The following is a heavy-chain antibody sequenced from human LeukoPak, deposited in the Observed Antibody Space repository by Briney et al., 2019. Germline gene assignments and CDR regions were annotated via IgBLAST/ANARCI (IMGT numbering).Heavy chain of an antibody. V-gene: IGHV3-30*18. CDR1: GFTFSSYG. J-gene: IGHJ4*02. Sequence: GGSLRLSCAASGFTFSSYGMHWVRQAPGKGLEWVAVISYDGSNKYYADSVKGRFTISRDNSKNTLYLQMNSLRAEDTAVYYCAKDDDGSGSYYVDYWGQGTPVTVSS. CDR2: ISYDGSNK. CDR3: AKDDDGSGSYYVDY. D-gene: IGHD3-10*01.